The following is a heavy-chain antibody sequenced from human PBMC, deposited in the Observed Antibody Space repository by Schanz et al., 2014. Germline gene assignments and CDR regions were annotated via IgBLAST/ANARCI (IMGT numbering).Heavy chain of an antibody. J-gene: IGHJ4*02. D-gene: IGHD1-26*01. CDR1: GFTVTSYY. CDR2: IYGGGIT. CDR3: ARRYSGRYCFDY. Sequence: EMQLVESGGGLIQPGGSLRLSCAASGFTVTSYYMSWVRQAPGKGLEWVSVIYGGGITYYADSVKGRFTISRDSSRNTLYLQMNSLRAEDTAVYYCARRYSGRYCFDYWGQGTLVAVSS. V-gene: IGHV3-53*01.